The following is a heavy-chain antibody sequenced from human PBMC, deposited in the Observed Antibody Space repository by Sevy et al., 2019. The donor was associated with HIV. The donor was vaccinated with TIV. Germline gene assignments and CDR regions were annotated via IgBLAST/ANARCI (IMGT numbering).Heavy chain of an antibody. D-gene: IGHD2-15*01. J-gene: IGHJ5*02. V-gene: IGHV1-24*01. Sequence: ASVKVSCKVSGYTLTKLSIHWVRQAPGKGLEWLGDFDPQDDEIIYAQRFQGRLTMTEDTSTETAYMELSSLTSEDTAVYYCATVGLRYYSGSSSYQGDWFDPWGQGTLVTVS. CDR1: GYTLTKLS. CDR3: ATVGLRYYSGSSSYQGDWFDP. CDR2: FDPQDDEI.